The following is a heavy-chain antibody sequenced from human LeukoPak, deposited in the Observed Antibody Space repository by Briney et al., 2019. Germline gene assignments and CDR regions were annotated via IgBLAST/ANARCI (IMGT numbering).Heavy chain of an antibody. Sequence: GGSLRLSCAASGFTFSSYSMIWVRQAPGKGLEWVSSLSSSRSYIYYADSVKGRFTISRDNAKNSLFLHMNSLRAEDTAVYYCARGQGLQLKSGSDYWGQGTLVTVSS. J-gene: IGHJ4*02. CDR3: ARGQGLQLKSGSDY. D-gene: IGHD5-24*01. CDR1: GFTFSSYS. V-gene: IGHV3-21*01. CDR2: LSSSRSYI.